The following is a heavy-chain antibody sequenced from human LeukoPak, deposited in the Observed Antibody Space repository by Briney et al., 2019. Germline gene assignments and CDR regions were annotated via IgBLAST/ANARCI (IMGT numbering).Heavy chain of an antibody. J-gene: IGHJ4*02. Sequence: PSETLSLTCTVSGGSISSYYWSWIRQPAGKGLEWIGRIYTSGSTNYNPSLKSRITMSVDTSKNQFSLKLSSVTAADTAVYYCARLVMGYETLVFDYWGQGTLVTVSS. CDR2: IYTSGST. V-gene: IGHV4-4*07. CDR1: GGSISSYY. CDR3: ARLVMGYETLVFDY. D-gene: IGHD2-15*01.